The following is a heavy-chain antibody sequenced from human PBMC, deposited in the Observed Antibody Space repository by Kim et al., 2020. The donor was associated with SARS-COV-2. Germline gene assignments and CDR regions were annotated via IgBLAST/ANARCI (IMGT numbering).Heavy chain of an antibody. J-gene: IGHJ4*02. V-gene: IGHV3-23*01. CDR2: ISSSGSST. D-gene: IGHD3-22*01. Sequence: GGSLRLSCAAFGFTFSSYAMSWVRQAPGKGLEWVSAISSSGSSTYYADSVKGRFTISRDNSKNTLYLQMNSLRAEDTAVYYCANAATGFYDSSGYYPDGLDSHFDYWGQGTLVTVSS. CDR3: ANAATGFYDSSGYYPDGLDSHFDY. CDR1: GFTFSSYA.